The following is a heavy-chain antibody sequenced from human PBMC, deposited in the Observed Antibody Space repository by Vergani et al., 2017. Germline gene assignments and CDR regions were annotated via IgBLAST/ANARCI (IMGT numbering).Heavy chain of an antibody. V-gene: IGHV3-9*01. CDR3: AKGLYNWNDGVDY. D-gene: IGHD1-1*01. Sequence: EVQLLESGGGLVQPGGSLRLSCAASGFTFSSYAMSWVRQAPGKGLEWVSAISWNSGSIGYADSVKGRFTISRDNAKNSLYLQMNSLRAEDTALYYCAKGLYNWNDGVDYWGQGTLVTVSS. J-gene: IGHJ4*02. CDR2: ISWNSGSI. CDR1: GFTFSSYA.